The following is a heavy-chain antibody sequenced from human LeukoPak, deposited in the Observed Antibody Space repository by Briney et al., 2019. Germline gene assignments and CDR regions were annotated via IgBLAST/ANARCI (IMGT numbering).Heavy chain of an antibody. V-gene: IGHV3-23*01. CDR3: AREGVVGAFDI. D-gene: IGHD2-15*01. CDR2: ISGSVGST. CDR1: GFTFSSYA. J-gene: IGHJ3*02. Sequence: PGGSLRLSCAASGFTFSSYAMIWVRQAPGEGLEGVSAISGSVGSTYYADSVKGRFTISRHNSKNTLYLQMNSLRLDDTAVYYCAREGVVGAFDIWGQGTMVTVSS.